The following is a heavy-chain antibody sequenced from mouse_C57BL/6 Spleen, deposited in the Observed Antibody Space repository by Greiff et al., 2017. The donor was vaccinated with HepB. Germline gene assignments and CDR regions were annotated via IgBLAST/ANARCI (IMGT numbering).Heavy chain of an antibody. CDR2: IYPGDGDT. CDR1: GYAFSSYW. V-gene: IGHV1-80*01. Sequence: QVQLQQSGAELVKPGASVKISCKASGYAFSSYWMNWVKQRPGKGLEWIGQIYPGDGDTNYNGKFKGKATLTADKSSSTAYMQLSSLTSEDSAVYFCARTHYFITKDYYAMDYWGQGTSVTVSS. CDR3: ARTHYFITKDYYAMDY. D-gene: IGHD1-1*01. J-gene: IGHJ4*01.